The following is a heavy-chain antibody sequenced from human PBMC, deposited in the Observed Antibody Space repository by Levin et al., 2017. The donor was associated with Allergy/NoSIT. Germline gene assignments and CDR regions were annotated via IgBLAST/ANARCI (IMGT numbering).Heavy chain of an antibody. CDR1: GYGFDTYW. Sequence: GESLKISCKDSGYGFDTYWIGWVRQSPGKGLEWMGITYPPDSSTRYRPSFQGQVTISADRSTRTAYLQWSSLKASDTAMYYCGRTNTPFDDWGQGTLVTVSP. CDR2: TYPPDSST. J-gene: IGHJ4*02. D-gene: IGHD2-8*01. CDR3: GRTNTPFDD. V-gene: IGHV5-51*01.